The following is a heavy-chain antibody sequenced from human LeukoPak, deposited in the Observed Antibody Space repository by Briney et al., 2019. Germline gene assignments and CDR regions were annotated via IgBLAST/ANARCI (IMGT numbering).Heavy chain of an antibody. D-gene: IGHD3-22*01. CDR2: INHSGST. CDR1: GGSFSGYY. CDR3: ARGQDYYDSSGYLNFDY. Sequence: PSETLSPTCAVYGGSFSGYYWSWIRQPPGKGLEWIGEINHSGSTNYNPSLKSRVTISVDTSKNQFSLKLSSVTAADTAVYYCARGQDYYDSSGYLNFDYWGQGTLVTVSS. V-gene: IGHV4-34*01. J-gene: IGHJ4*02.